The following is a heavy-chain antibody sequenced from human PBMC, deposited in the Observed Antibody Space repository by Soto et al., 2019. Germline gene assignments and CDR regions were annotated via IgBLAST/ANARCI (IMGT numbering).Heavy chain of an antibody. CDR2: IIPIFGTA. V-gene: IGHV1-69*01. Sequence: QVQLVQSGAEVKKPGSSVKVSCKASGGTFSSYAISWVRQAPGQGLEWMGGIIPIFGTANYAQKFQGRVTITADESTSPAYMELSSLRSEDTAVYYCATHAEYSSSWYNWFDPWGQGTLVTVSS. CDR3: ATHAEYSSSWYNWFDP. CDR1: GGTFSSYA. D-gene: IGHD6-13*01. J-gene: IGHJ5*02.